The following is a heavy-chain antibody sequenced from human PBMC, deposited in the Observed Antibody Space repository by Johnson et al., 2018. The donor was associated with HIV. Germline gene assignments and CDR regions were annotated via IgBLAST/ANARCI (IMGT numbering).Heavy chain of an antibody. CDR2: ISYDGTNK. V-gene: IGHV3-30*04. CDR1: GFTFNYYA. CDR3: ARDRPTGLIGVAGRNAFDI. Sequence: QVQLVESGGGVVQPGGSLRLSCAASGFTFNYYAMHWVRQAPGKGLEWVAVISYDGTNKYYPDSVKGRFTISRDNSKNNLSLQLSSLRAEDTAVSYCARDRPTGLIGVAGRNAFDIWDQGTMVTVAS. J-gene: IGHJ3*02. D-gene: IGHD6-19*01.